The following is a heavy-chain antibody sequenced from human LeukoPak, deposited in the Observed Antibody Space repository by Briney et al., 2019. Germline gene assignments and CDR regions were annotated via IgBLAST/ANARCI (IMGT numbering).Heavy chain of an antibody. CDR3: TNGGHSSGWYAFDY. D-gene: IGHD6-19*01. J-gene: IGHJ4*02. CDR1: GFTFDDYA. Sequence: GGSLRLSCAASGFTFDDYAMHWVRQAPGKGLEWVSSISSSSSYIYYADSVKGRFTISRDNAKNSLYLQMNSLRAEDTAVYYCTNGGHSSGWYAFDYWGQGTLVTVSS. CDR2: ISSSSSYI. V-gene: IGHV3-21*01.